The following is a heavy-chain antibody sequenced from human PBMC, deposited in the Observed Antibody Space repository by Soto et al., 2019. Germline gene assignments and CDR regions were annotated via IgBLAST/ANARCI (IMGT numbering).Heavy chain of an antibody. CDR3: AKDGVDV. CDR2: ISYDGSNK. D-gene: IGHD3-10*01. V-gene: IGHV3-30*18. CDR1: GFTFSSYG. J-gene: IGHJ6*02. Sequence: QVQLVESGGGVVQPGRSLRLSCAASGFTFSSYGMHWVRQAPGKGLEWVAVISYDGSNKYYADSVKGRFTISRDNSKNTLYLQMNSLRAEDAAVYYCAKDGVDVWGQGTTVTVSS.